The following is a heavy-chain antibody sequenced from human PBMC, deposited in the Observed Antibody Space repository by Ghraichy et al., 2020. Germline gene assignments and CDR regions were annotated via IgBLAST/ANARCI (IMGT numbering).Heavy chain of an antibody. Sequence: GGSLRLSCVAEGFTFSDYEINWVRQAPGKGLEWVSYISSGGGTMYYADFVKGRFTTSRDNVKNSLYLQMNSLRAEDTALYYCARPSYGSAYESGFGLWGQGTLVTVSS. V-gene: IGHV3-48*03. D-gene: IGHD5-12*01. CDR3: ARPSYGSAYESGFGL. CDR1: GFTFSDYE. J-gene: IGHJ4*02. CDR2: ISSGGGTM.